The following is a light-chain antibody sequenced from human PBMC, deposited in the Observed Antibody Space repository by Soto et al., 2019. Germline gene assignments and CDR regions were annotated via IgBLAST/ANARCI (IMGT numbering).Light chain of an antibody. J-gene: IGKJ1*01. CDR2: GAS. CDR1: QSVSTN. V-gene: IGKV3-15*01. CDR3: QQYHNWPPWT. Sequence: EIVMTQSPATLSVSPGERATLSCRASQSVSTNLAWSQQKPGQAPRLLLSGASTRATGIPARFSGSGSGTEFTLTISSLQSEDFAVYFCQQYHNWPPWTFGQGTKGEIK.